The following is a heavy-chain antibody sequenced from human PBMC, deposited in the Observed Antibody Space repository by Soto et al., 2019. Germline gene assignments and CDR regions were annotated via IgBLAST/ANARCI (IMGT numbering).Heavy chain of an antibody. Sequence: PSETLSLTCRVSGDSISDTIYYWGWVRQSPGKWLEWIGSIHYSGTTQFHPSLKTRVTISVDTSKNEFSLRLRSVTAADTAVYFCARHLKAVAAAMDYWGQGIPVTVSS. J-gene: IGHJ4*02. CDR2: IHYSGTT. V-gene: IGHV4-39*01. CDR1: GDSISDTIYY. D-gene: IGHD6-19*01. CDR3: ARHLKAVAAAMDY.